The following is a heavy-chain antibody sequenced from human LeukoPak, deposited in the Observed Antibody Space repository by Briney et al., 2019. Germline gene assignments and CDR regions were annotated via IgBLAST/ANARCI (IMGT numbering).Heavy chain of an antibody. CDR2: IYHSGST. CDR3: ARDRYSYGYRYFDY. J-gene: IGHJ4*02. D-gene: IGHD5-18*01. Sequence: SETLSLTCTVSGYSISSGYYWGWIRQPPGKGLEWIGSIYHSGSTYYNPSLKSRVTISVDTSKNQFSLKLSSVTAAGTAVYYCARDRYSYGYRYFDYWGQGTLVTVSS. V-gene: IGHV4-38-2*02. CDR1: GYSISSGYY.